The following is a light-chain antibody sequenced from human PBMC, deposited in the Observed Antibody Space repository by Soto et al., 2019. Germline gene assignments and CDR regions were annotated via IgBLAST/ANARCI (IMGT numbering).Light chain of an antibody. J-gene: IGKJ5*01. CDR2: WAS. V-gene: IGKV4-1*01. Sequence: DIVATQSPDSLAVSLGERATINCKSSQSVLFSSNNNNYLAWYQQKPGQPPKLLIYWASIRESGVPDRFSGSGSGTDFTLTISSLQAEDAAVYYCQQYYDPPLTFGQGTRLEIK. CDR1: QSVLFSSNNNNY. CDR3: QQYYDPPLT.